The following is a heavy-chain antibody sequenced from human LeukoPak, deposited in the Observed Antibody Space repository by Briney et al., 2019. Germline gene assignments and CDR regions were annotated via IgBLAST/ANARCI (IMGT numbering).Heavy chain of an antibody. J-gene: IGHJ4*02. CDR2: ISGSGGST. D-gene: IGHD6-13*01. CDR3: ANDIAAAGTSFDY. CDR1: GFTFSSYS. Sequence: GGSLRLSCAASGFTFSSYSMNWVRQAPGKGLEWVSAISGSGGSTYYADSVKGRFTISRDNSKNTLYLQMNSLRAEDTAVYYCANDIAAAGTSFDYWGQGTLVTVSS. V-gene: IGHV3-23*01.